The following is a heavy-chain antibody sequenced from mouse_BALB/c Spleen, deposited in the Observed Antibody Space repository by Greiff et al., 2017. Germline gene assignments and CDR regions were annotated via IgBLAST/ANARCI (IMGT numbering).Heavy chain of an antibody. J-gene: IGHJ2*01. CDR2: IYPGDGYT. CDR1: GYAFSSYW. CDR3: ARSYGNYYFDY. D-gene: IGHD2-10*02. Sequence: QVQLQQSGAELVRPGSSVKISCKASGYAFSSYWMNWVKQRPGQGLEWIGQIYPGDGYTNYNGKFKGKATLTADKSSSTAYMQLSSLTSEDSAVYFCARSYGNYYFDYWGQGTTLTVSS. V-gene: IGHV1-80*01.